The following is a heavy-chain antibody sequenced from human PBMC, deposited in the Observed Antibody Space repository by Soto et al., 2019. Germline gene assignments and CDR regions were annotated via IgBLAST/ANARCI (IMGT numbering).Heavy chain of an antibody. Sequence: SETLSLTCAVYGGSFSGYYWSWIRQPPGKGLEWIGEINHSGSTNYNPSLKSRVTISVDTSKNQFSLKLSSVTAADTAVYYCARAPYNWNDVPFDYWGQGTLVTVSS. CDR3: ARAPYNWNDVPFDY. J-gene: IGHJ4*02. CDR2: INHSGST. V-gene: IGHV4-34*01. CDR1: GGSFSGYY. D-gene: IGHD1-20*01.